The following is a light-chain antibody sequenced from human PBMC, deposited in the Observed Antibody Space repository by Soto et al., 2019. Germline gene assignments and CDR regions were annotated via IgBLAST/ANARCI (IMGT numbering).Light chain of an antibody. J-gene: IGKJ1*01. CDR1: RGIRND. V-gene: IGKV1-6*01. Sequence: AVQMTQSPSSLSASVGDRVTITCRASRGIRNDLGWYQQKPGKAPKLLIFGATWLQTGVPSRFRGSGSGTEFTLTISSLQPEDFATYYCLQNYFYPRTFGQGTKVEIK. CDR2: GAT. CDR3: LQNYFYPRT.